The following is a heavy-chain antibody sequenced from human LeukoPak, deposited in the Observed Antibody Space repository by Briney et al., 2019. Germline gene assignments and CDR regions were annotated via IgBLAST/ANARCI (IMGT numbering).Heavy chain of an antibody. CDR2: INQDGSEK. CDR1: GFTFSSYA. V-gene: IGHV3-7*01. D-gene: IGHD2-8*01. Sequence: PGRSLRLSCAASGFTFSSYAMHWVRQAPGKGLEWVANINQDGSEKYYVDSVKGRFTISRDNAKKSLYLQMDSLRAQDTAVYYCARDWVFWGQGTLVIVSS. J-gene: IGHJ1*01. CDR3: ARDWVF.